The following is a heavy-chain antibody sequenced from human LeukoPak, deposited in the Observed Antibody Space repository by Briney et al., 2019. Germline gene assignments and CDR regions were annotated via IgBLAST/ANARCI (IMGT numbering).Heavy chain of an antibody. D-gene: IGHD3-22*01. J-gene: IGHJ4*02. V-gene: IGHV3-7*01. CDR2: IKQDGSEK. CDR1: EFTFSSYW. Sequence: GGSLRLSCAASEFTFSSYWMSWVRQAPGKGLEWVANIKQDGSEKYYVDSVKGRFTISRDNAKNSLYLQMNSLRAEDTAVYYCARSPYYYDSSGLWGQGTLVTVSS. CDR3: ARSPYYYDSSGL.